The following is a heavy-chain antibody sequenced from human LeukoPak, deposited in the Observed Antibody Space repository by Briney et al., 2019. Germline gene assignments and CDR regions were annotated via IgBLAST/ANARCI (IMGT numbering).Heavy chain of an antibody. Sequence: GGSLRLSCAASGFNFSSYAFHWVRQAPGKGLEWVAVISSDGKNKHHAESMKGRFAISRDNSKNTLYLQMNSLGPGDTAVYYCARDQSGDSAVFGNDYWGQGTLVIVSS. J-gene: IGHJ4*02. CDR2: ISSDGKNK. CDR3: ARDQSGDSAVFGNDY. V-gene: IGHV3-30*09. D-gene: IGHD3-3*01. CDR1: GFNFSSYA.